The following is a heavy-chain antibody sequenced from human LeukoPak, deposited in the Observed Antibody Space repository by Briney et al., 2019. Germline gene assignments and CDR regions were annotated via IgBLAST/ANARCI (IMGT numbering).Heavy chain of an antibody. J-gene: IGHJ4*02. CDR1: GFTFSSYS. D-gene: IGHD2-8*01. CDR3: ERDVPGCTNRVCNVWQGYRYVKFDY. CDR2: ISSSRSYI. Sequence: PGGSLRLSCSASGFTFSSYSMNWVRQAPGKGLEGVSSISSSRSYIYYADSVKDRFTISRDKAKNSLYLQMHSLRAEGTAVYYCERDVPGCTNRVCNVWQGYRYVKFDYGGQRTVVTVS. V-gene: IGHV3-21*01.